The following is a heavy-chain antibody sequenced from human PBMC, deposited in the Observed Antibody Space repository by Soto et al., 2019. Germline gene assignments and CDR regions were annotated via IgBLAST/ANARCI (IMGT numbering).Heavy chain of an antibody. CDR1: GYRFSSYG. D-gene: IGHD2-15*01. CDR2: ISAYNGNT. Sequence: VKLYRKSAGYRFSSYGSSWLSKKNGQGLEWMGWISAYNGNTNYAQKLQGRVTMTTDTSTSTAYMELRSLRSDDTAVYYCARDYSLYCSGGSCYGGYFDYWGQGTLVTVSS. V-gene: IGHV1-18*01. CDR3: ARDYSLYCSGGSCYGGYFDY. J-gene: IGHJ4*02.